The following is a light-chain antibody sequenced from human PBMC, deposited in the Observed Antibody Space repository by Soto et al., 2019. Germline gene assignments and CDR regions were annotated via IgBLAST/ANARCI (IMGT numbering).Light chain of an antibody. CDR2: LNSDGNH. CDR1: SGNSSYA. J-gene: IGLJ3*02. CDR3: QTWGTGPWV. V-gene: IGLV4-69*01. Sequence: QAVVTQSPSASASLGASVKLTCTLSSGNSSYAIAWHQQQPEKGPRYLMKLNSDGNHSKGDGIPDRFSGSSSGAERYLTISSLQSEDEADYYCQTWGTGPWVFGGGTKLTVL.